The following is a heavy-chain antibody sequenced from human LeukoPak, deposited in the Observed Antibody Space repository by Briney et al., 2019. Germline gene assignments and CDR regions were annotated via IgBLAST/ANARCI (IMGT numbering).Heavy chain of an antibody. V-gene: IGHV3-23*01. J-gene: IGHJ4*02. D-gene: IGHD2-21*02. CDR1: GFTFSSYA. CDR2: ISGSGGST. CDR3: AKDLTAHCGGDCYSGGYFDY. Sequence: GGSLRLSCAASGFTFSSYAMSWVRQAPGKGLEWVSAISGSGGSTYYADSVKGRFTISRDNSKNTLYLQMNSLRAEDTAVYYCAKDLTAHCGGDCYSGGYFDYWGQGTLVTVSS.